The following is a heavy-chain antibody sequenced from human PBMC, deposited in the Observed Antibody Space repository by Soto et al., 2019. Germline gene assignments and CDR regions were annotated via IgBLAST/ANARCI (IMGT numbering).Heavy chain of an antibody. V-gene: IGHV3-66*01. J-gene: IGHJ6*02. Sequence: GGTLRPSCAASGFTVTSTYMSWVRQAPGKGLEWISIIYSAGNTYYADSVKGRFTISRDNSKNALYLQMNSLGAEDTAVYYGARDFVVGGPTINYYYGMDVWGRGT. CDR2: IYSAGNT. CDR1: GFTVTSTY. CDR3: ARDFVVGGPTINYYYGMDV. D-gene: IGHD1-26*01.